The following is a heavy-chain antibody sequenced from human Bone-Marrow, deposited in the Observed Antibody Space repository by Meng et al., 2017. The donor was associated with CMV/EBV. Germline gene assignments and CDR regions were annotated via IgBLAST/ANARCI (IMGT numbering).Heavy chain of an antibody. J-gene: IGHJ4*02. CDR2: INHSGST. D-gene: IGHD3-22*01. CDR1: GGSFSGYY. CDR3: ARLPSRYYYDSSGSSDY. V-gene: IGHV4-34*01. Sequence: SETLSLTCAVYGGSFSGYYWSWIRQPPGKGLEWIGEINHSGSTNYNPSLKSRVTISVDTSKNQFSLKLSSVTAADTAVYYCARLPSRYYYDSSGSSDYWGQGTVVTVSS.